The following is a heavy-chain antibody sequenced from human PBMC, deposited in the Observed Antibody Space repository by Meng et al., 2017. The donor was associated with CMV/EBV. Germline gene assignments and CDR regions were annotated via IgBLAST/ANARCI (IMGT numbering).Heavy chain of an antibody. D-gene: IGHD6-19*01. Sequence: GGSLRLSCAASGFTFSSYGMHWVRQAPGKGLEWVAFIRYDGSNKYYADSVKGRFTISRDNSKNTLYLQMNSLRAEDTAVYYCAKEDRSGWSKYGRDVWGQGTTVTVSS. CDR1: GFTFSSYG. V-gene: IGHV3-30*02. CDR2: IRYDGSNK. CDR3: AKEDRSGWSKYGRDV. J-gene: IGHJ6*02.